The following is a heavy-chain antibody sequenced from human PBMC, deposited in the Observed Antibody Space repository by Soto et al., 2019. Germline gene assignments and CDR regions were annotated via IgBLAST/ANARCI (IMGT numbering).Heavy chain of an antibody. CDR2: IYYSGST. D-gene: IGHD2-2*01. V-gene: IGHV4-59*01. CDR3: ARDLRTIPAAPRFGFDP. CDR1: GGSISSYY. J-gene: IGHJ5*02. Sequence: SETLSLTCTVSGGSISSYYWSWIRQPPGKGLEWIGYIYYSGSTNYNPSLKSRVTISVDTSKNQFSLKLSSVTAADTAVYYCARDLRTIPAAPRFGFDPWGQGTLVTVSS.